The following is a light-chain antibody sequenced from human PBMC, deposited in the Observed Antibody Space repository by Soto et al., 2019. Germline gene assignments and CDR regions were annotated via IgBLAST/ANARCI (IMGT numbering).Light chain of an antibody. CDR1: QGINKF. CDR2: GAS. Sequence: IQLTQSPSSLSASVGDRVTITCRASQGINKFLAWDQQRPGKAPQLLVYGASTLQSGVPSRFSGSGSGTDFTLTISSLQPEDFATYYGQQLTNSRFTFGQGTKLDIK. J-gene: IGKJ2*01. CDR3: QQLTNSRFT. V-gene: IGKV1-9*01.